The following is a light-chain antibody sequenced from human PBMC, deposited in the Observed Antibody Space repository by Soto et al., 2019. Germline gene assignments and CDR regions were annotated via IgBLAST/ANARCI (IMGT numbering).Light chain of an antibody. CDR3: QQFNSYWS. CDR1: QGISSA. J-gene: IGKJ2*03. V-gene: IGKV1-13*02. CDR2: DAS. Sequence: AIQLTQSPSSLSASVGDRVTITCRASQGISSALAWYQQKPGKAPKLLIYDASSLESGVPSRFSRSGSGTDFTFTISSLQPEDFATYYCQQFNSYWSFGQGTKLEIK.